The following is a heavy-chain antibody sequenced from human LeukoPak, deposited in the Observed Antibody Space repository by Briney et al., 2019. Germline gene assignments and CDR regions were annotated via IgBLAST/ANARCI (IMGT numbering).Heavy chain of an antibody. J-gene: IGHJ4*02. CDR2: ISGSGDST. D-gene: IGHD6-13*01. Sequence: PGGSLRLSCAASGFTFSSYAMSWVRQAPGKGLEWVSAISGSGDSTYYADSVKGRFTISRDNSKNTLSLQMNSLRVEDTAVYYCAKDSRSSSWYWDYYFDYWGQGTLVTVSS. V-gene: IGHV3-23*01. CDR3: AKDSRSSSWYWDYYFDY. CDR1: GFTFSSYA.